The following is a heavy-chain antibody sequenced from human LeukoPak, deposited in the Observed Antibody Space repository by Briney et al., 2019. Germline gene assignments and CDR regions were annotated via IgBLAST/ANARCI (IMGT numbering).Heavy chain of an antibody. CDR2: IIPIFGTA. CDR3: ARGGSLAVAPHQYYFDY. CDR1: GGTFSSYA. Sequence: GASVTVSCTASGGTFSSYAISWVRQAPGQGLEWMGGIIPIFGTANYAQKFQGRVTITADESTSTAYMELSSLRSEDTAVYYCARGGSLAVAPHQYYFDYWGQGTLVTVSS. D-gene: IGHD6-19*01. J-gene: IGHJ4*02. V-gene: IGHV1-69*13.